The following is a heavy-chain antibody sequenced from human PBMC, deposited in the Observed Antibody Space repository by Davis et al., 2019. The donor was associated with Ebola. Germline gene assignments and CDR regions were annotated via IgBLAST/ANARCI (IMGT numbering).Heavy chain of an antibody. CDR1: GGSISSGGYY. CDR2: IYYSGST. CDR3: ARVDGERELPNDY. D-gene: IGHD1-26*01. V-gene: IGHV4-31*03. Sequence: PSETLSLTCTVSGGSISSGGYYWSWIRQHPGKGLEWIGYIYYSGSTYYNPSLKSRVTISVDTSKNQFSLKLSSVTAADTAVYYCARVDGERELPNDYWGQGTLVTVSS. J-gene: IGHJ4*02.